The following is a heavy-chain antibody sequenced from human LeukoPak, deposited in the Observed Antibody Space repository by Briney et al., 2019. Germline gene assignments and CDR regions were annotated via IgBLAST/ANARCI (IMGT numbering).Heavy chain of an antibody. D-gene: IGHD4-23*01. Sequence: ASVKVSCKASGYTFTSYAMHWVRQAPGQRLEWMGWINAGNGNTKYSQKFQGRVTITRDTSASTAYMELSSLRSEDTAVYYCAREAWTGGSYYYYYGMDVWGQGTTVTVSS. CDR2: INAGNGNT. CDR3: AREAWTGGSYYYYYGMDV. V-gene: IGHV1-3*01. J-gene: IGHJ6*02. CDR1: GYTFTSYA.